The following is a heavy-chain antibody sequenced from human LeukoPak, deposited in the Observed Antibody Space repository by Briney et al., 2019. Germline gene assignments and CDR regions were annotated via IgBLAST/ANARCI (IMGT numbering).Heavy chain of an antibody. J-gene: IGHJ3*02. CDR2: IWYDGSNK. CDR3: ARDPRRYSSSSDDAFDI. V-gene: IGHV3-33*01. CDR1: GFTFSSYG. D-gene: IGHD6-6*01. Sequence: GGSLRLSCAAFGFTFSSYGMHWVRQAPGKGLEWVAVIWYDGSNKYYADSVKGRFTISRDNSKNTLYLQMNSLRAEDAAVYYCARDPRRYSSSSDDAFDIWGQGTMVTVSS.